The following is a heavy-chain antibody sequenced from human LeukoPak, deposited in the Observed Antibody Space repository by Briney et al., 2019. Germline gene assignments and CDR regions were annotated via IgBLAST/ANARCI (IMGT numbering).Heavy chain of an antibody. CDR1: AFTFSSYS. J-gene: IGHJ6*04. V-gene: IGHV3-74*01. D-gene: IGHD3-10*02. CDR3: AELGITMIGGV. Sequence: GGSLRLSCAGSAFTFSSYSMNWVRQAPGKGLEWVSRISPDGSSTTYADSVKGRFTISRGNAKNSLYLQMNSLRAEDTAVYYCAELGITMIGGVWGKGTTVTISS. CDR2: ISPDGSST.